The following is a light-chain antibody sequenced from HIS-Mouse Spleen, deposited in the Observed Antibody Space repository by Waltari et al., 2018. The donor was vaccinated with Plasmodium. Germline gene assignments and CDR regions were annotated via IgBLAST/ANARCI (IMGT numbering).Light chain of an antibody. CDR1: SRDAGGYNY. V-gene: IGLV2-14*03. CDR3: SSYTSSSTLV. J-gene: IGLJ2*01. Sequence: QSALTQPASVSGSPGQSITISCPGTSRDAGGYNYVSWYQQHPGKAPKLMIYDVSNRPSGVSNRFSGSKSGNTASLTISGLQAEDEADYYCSSYTSSSTLVFGGGTKLTVL. CDR2: DVS.